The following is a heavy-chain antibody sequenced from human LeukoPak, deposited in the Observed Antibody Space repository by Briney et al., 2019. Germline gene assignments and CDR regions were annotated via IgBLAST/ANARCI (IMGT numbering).Heavy chain of an antibody. CDR2: VNTNTGNP. D-gene: IGHD6-13*01. V-gene: IGHV7-4-1*02. Sequence: ASVKVSCKASGYTFTSYAMNWVRQAPGQGLEWMGWVNTNTGNPTYAQGFTGRFVFSLDTSVSTAYLQISSLKAEDTAVYYCARDSSSWYAAGDGSLPFDYWGQGTLVTVSS. J-gene: IGHJ4*02. CDR1: GYTFTSYA. CDR3: ARDSSSWYAAGDGSLPFDY.